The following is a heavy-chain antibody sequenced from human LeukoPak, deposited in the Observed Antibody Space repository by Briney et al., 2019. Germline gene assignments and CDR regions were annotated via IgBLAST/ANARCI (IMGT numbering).Heavy chain of an antibody. V-gene: IGHV4-59*01. CDR3: AREGSVAAGTWPSLVDY. Sequence: SETLSLTCTVSGGSISSYYWSWTRQPPGKGLEWIGYIYYSGSTNYNPSLKSRVTISVDTSKNQFSLKLSSVTAADTAVYYCAREGSVAAGTWPSLVDYWGQGTLVTVSS. CDR2: IYYSGST. D-gene: IGHD6-13*01. J-gene: IGHJ4*02. CDR1: GGSISSYY.